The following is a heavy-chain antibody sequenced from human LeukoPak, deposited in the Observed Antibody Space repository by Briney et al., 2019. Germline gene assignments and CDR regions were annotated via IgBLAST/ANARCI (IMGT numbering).Heavy chain of an antibody. V-gene: IGHV3-30*02. Sequence: GGSLRLSCAASGFTFSSYGMHWVRQAPGKGLEWVAFIRYDGSNKYYADSVEGRFTISRDNSKNTLYLQMNSLRAEDTAVYYCAKWDSSGSYWGQGTLVTVSS. CDR1: GFTFSSYG. CDR2: IRYDGSNK. CDR3: AKWDSSGSY. D-gene: IGHD6-19*01. J-gene: IGHJ4*02.